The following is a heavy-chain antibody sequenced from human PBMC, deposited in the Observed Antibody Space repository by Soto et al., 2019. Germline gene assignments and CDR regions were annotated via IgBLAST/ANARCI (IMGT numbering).Heavy chain of an antibody. CDR1: GFTFSRYS. V-gene: IGHV3-48*01. Sequence: GGSLRPSCAASGFTFSRYSMTWVRQAPGMGLEWVSYISNSSRTIFYADSVKGRFTISRDNAKNSLYLQMNSLRAEDTAVYYCATTASLDYWGQGTLVTVSS. J-gene: IGHJ4*02. CDR3: ATTASLDY. CDR2: ISNSSRTI. D-gene: IGHD4-17*01.